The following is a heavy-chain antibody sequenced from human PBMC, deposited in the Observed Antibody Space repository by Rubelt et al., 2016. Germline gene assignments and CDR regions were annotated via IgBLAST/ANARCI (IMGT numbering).Heavy chain of an antibody. J-gene: IGHJ3*02. V-gene: IGHV4-34*01. CDR3: ARDKDIVVVPAAYNRDAFDI. Sequence: QVQLQQWGAGLLKPSETLSLTCAVYGGSFSGYYWSWIRQPPGKGLEWIGEINHSGSTNYNPSLKSRVTISVDTSKNQFSLKLSSVTAADTAVYYCARDKDIVVVPAAYNRDAFDIWGQGTMVTVSS. CDR2: INHSGST. D-gene: IGHD2-2*01. CDR1: GGSFSGYY.